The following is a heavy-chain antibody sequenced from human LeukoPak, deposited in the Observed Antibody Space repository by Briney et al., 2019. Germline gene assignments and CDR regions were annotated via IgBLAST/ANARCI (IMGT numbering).Heavy chain of an antibody. J-gene: IGHJ3*02. Sequence: SETLSLTCTVSSGSISTSNYYWGWVRQPPGKGLEWIGEIYHSGSTNYNPSLKSRVTISVDTSKNQFSLKLSSVTAADTAVYYCARVTWELGWAFDIWGQGTMVTVSS. V-gene: IGHV4-39*07. CDR3: ARVTWELGWAFDI. CDR1: SGSISTSNYY. D-gene: IGHD1-26*01. CDR2: IYHSGST.